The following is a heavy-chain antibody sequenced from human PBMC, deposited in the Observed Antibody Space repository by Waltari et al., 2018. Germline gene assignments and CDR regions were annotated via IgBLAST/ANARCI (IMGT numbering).Heavy chain of an antibody. D-gene: IGHD2-15*01. J-gene: IGHJ6*02. Sequence: QVHLMQSGAEVKKPGASVKVSCKTYGYTFTGYYMHWVRQAPGQGPEWMGWVNPNSGDTNYAQKFQGRVTMTRDTSISTAYMELSRLRSDDAAVYFCARELLVVTSPYYGLDVWGQGTTVTVSS. CDR1: GYTFTGYY. CDR3: ARELLVVTSPYYGLDV. CDR2: VNPNSGDT. V-gene: IGHV1-2*02.